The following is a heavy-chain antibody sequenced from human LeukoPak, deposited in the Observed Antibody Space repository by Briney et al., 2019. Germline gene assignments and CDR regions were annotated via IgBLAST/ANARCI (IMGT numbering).Heavy chain of an antibody. D-gene: IGHD6-19*01. V-gene: IGHV1-2*06. J-gene: IGHJ4*02. CDR3: ARENPAGISGWYRSDS. CDR1: GYTFTGYY. Sequence: ASVKVSCKASGYTFTGYYMLWVRQAPGRGLEWMGRINPHSGDTNSAQKFQGRVTMTRDTSINTVYMELSRLTSDDTAVYYCARENPAGISGWYRSDSCGQGALVTVSS. CDR2: INPHSGDT.